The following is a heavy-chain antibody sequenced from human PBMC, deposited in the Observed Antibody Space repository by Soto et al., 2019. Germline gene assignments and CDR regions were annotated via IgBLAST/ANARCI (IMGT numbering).Heavy chain of an antibody. J-gene: IGHJ4*02. CDR2: VYYSGST. V-gene: IGHV4-39*01. CDR3: ATHYYGSGSYFIN. CDR1: GASISSSTYY. Sequence: PSETLSLTCTVSGASISSSTYYWGWIRQPPGKGLEWIGSVYYSGSTYYNPSLKSRVTILLDTSKSQFSLKLSSVTAADTAVYYCATHYYGSGSYFINWGQGTLVTVSS. D-gene: IGHD3-10*01.